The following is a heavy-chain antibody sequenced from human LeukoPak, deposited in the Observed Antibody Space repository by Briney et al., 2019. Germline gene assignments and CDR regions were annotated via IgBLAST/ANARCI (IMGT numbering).Heavy chain of an antibody. D-gene: IGHD1-14*01. V-gene: IGHV3-33*08. Sequence: GGSLRLSCAASGFTFRNYAMSWVRQSPGRGLEWVAVIWYDGSQKYYADSVKGRFTISRDDSKNTIYLQMDSLRAEDTAVYYCATSSPRNYFDHWGQGTLVTVSS. J-gene: IGHJ4*02. CDR2: IWYDGSQK. CDR1: GFTFRNYA. CDR3: ATSSPRNYFDH.